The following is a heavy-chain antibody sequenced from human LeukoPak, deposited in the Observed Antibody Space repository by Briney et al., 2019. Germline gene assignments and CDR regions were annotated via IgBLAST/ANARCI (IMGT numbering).Heavy chain of an antibody. D-gene: IGHD5-18*01. V-gene: IGHV1-2*02. Sequence: GASVKVSCKASGYTFAGYYMHWVRQAPGQGLEWMGWINPNSGGTNYAQKFQGRVTMTRDTSISTAYMELSRLRSDDTAVYYCARGQSWIQLWRRSRFDYWGQGTLVTVSS. CDR1: GYTFAGYY. J-gene: IGHJ4*02. CDR2: INPNSGGT. CDR3: ARGQSWIQLWRRSRFDY.